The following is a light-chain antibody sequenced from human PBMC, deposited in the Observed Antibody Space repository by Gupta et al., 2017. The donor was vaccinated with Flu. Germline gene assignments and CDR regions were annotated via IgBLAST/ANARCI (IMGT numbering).Light chain of an antibody. CDR2: GAS. V-gene: IGKV1D-16*01. Sequence: DIQMTQSPSSLSASVGDRVTLTCRASQGISNWLAWYQQKPGKAPKCLVSGASTVQGGVPSRFSGSGSGTDFTLTINSLQPEDFATYYCQQDTTYPLTFGHGTRVDIK. J-gene: IGKJ3*01. CDR3: QQDTTYPLT. CDR1: QGISNW.